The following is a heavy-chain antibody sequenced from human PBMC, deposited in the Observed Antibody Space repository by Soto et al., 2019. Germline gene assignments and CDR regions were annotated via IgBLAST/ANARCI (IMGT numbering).Heavy chain of an antibody. CDR2: FRTSGDGGTT. V-gene: IGHV3-23*01. J-gene: IGHJ4*02. CDR1: GFTFSSYS. CDR3: AKKVNSGPGSQYFDY. Sequence: PEGSLRLSCAASGFTFSSYSMSWVRQAPGKGLEWVSGFRTSGDGGTTYYADSVKGRFTISRDNSKNMLFLQMNSLRAEDTAIYYCAKKVNSGPGSQYFDYWGQGTLVTVSS. D-gene: IGHD3-10*01.